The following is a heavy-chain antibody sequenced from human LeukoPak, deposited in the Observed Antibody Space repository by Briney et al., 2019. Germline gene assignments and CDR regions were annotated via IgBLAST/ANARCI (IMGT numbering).Heavy chain of an antibody. Sequence: PGGSLRLSCAASGFTIGPYAMYWVRQGPGRGLEWVSVIKADGSGTFYADSVRGRFTTSGDNSKNSLYLQMNSLTSEDTALYYCATWAFYHNLDVWGQGTTVIVSS. CDR2: IKADGSGT. D-gene: IGHD2/OR15-2a*01. CDR1: GFTIGPYA. V-gene: IGHV3-43*02. J-gene: IGHJ6*02. CDR3: ATWAFYHNLDV.